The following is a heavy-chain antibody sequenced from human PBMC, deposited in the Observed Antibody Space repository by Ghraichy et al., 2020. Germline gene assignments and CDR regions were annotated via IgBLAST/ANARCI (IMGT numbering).Heavy chain of an antibody. D-gene: IGHD3-16*01. CDR2: ISGIGGNT. V-gene: IGHV3-23*01. Sequence: GESLNISCAASGFSFSAYAMSWVRQAPGKGLEWVSAISGIGGNTCYADSVKGRFTISRDNSKNTLYLQMNNLRAEDTAVYYCAKGGETLRNDYWGQGTLVTVSS. CDR1: GFSFSAYA. J-gene: IGHJ4*02. CDR3: AKGGETLRNDY.